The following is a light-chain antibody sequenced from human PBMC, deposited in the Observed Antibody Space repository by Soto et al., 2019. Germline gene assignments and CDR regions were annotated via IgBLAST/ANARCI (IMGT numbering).Light chain of an antibody. CDR2: DAS. V-gene: IGKV1-5*01. CDR1: QSISSW. J-gene: IGKJ4*01. CDR3: QLYNSYPLT. Sequence: IKMTHSLSTVSASVGDRVTITCRASQSISSWLACYQQKPGKAPKLLIYDASSLESGVPSRFSGSGSGTEFTLTISSLQPDDFATYYSQLYNSYPLTFGGGTKVDI.